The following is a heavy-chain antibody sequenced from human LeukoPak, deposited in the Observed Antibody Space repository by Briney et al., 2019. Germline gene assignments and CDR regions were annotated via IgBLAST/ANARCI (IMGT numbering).Heavy chain of an antibody. J-gene: IGHJ3*02. D-gene: IGHD1-26*01. V-gene: IGHV3-21*04. CDR3: AKLWSVGGLGAFDI. Sequence: GGSLRLSCAASGFTFSSYSMNWVRQAPGKGLEWVSSISSSSSYIYYADSVKGRFTISRDNAKSSLYLQMNSLRAEDTALYYCAKLWSVGGLGAFDIWGQGTMVTVSS. CDR2: ISSSSSYI. CDR1: GFTFSSYS.